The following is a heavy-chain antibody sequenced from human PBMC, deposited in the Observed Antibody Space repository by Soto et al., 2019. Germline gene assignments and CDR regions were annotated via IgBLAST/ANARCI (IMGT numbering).Heavy chain of an antibody. D-gene: IGHD6-13*01. Sequence: GGSLRLSCAASGFTFSSYSINWVRQAAGKGLEWVSSISSCSSYIYYADSVKGRFTISRDNAKNSLYLQMNSLRAQDTAVYYCARRESSSWYGYYYGMDVWGQGT. CDR3: ARRESSSWYGYYYGMDV. CDR1: GFTFSSYS. J-gene: IGHJ6*02. V-gene: IGHV3-21*01. CDR2: ISSCSSYI.